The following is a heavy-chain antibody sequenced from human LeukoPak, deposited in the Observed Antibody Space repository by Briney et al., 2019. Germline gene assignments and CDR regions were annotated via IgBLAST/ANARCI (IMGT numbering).Heavy chain of an antibody. V-gene: IGHV4-30-2*01. Sequence: SQTLSLTCTVSGGSISSGGYYWSWIRQPPGKGLEWIGYIYHSGSTYYNPSLKSRVTISVDRSKNQFSLKLSSVTAADTAVYYCARDLDYDFWSGSYSWFDPWGQGTLVTVSS. CDR3: ARDLDYDFWSGSYSWFDP. D-gene: IGHD3-3*01. CDR1: GGSISSGGYY. J-gene: IGHJ5*02. CDR2: IYHSGST.